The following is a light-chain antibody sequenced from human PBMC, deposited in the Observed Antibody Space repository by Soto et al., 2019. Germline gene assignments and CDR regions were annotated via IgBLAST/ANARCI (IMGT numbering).Light chain of an antibody. CDR3: SSYTSSSTLVV. Sequence: SVLTQPASVSGSPGQSITISCTGTSSDVGGYNYVSWYQQHPGKAPKLMIYDVSNRPSGVSNRFSGSKSGNTASLTISGRQAEDEADYYCSSYTSSSTLVVFGGGTKLTVL. V-gene: IGLV2-14*01. CDR1: SSDVGGYNY. CDR2: DVS. J-gene: IGLJ2*01.